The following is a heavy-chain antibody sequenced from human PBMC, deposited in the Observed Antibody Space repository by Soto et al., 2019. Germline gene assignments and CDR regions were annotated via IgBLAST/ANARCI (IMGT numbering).Heavy chain of an antibody. V-gene: IGHV3-30-3*01. J-gene: IGHJ5*02. CDR2: ISYDGSNK. D-gene: IGHD2-2*01. CDR3: ARDLDCSSTSCPKAGWFDP. Sequence: PGGSLRLSCAASGFTFSSYAMHWVRQAPGKGLEWVAVISYDGSNKYYADSVKGRFTISRDNSKNTLYLQMNSLRAEDTAVYYCARDLDCSSTSCPKAGWFDPWGQGTLVTVSS. CDR1: GFTFSSYA.